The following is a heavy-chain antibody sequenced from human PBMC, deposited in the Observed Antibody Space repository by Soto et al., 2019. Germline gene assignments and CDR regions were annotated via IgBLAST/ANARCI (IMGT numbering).Heavy chain of an antibody. CDR1: GRTFGGYA. Sequence: GGSLRLSWGAAGRTFGGYARSWVRQAPGKGLEWVSAIRGSGDSTYYADSVKGRFTISRDNAKNTLYLQMNSLRAEDTDVYHCAKDTREYSGYAPAGDYYYSGMDVWGQGTTVTVSS. J-gene: IGHJ6*02. CDR3: AKDTREYSGYAPAGDYYYSGMDV. V-gene: IGHV3-23*01. D-gene: IGHD5-12*01. CDR2: IRGSGDST.